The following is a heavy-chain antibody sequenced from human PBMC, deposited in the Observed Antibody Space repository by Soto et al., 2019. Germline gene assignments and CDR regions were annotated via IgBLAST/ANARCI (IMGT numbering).Heavy chain of an antibody. CDR2: TSSSSSYI. J-gene: IGHJ3*02. V-gene: IGHV3-21*01. D-gene: IGHD3-22*01. CDR1: GFTFSSYS. CDR3: ARGYHYYDSSGYDKWDAFDI. Sequence: EVQLVESGGGLVKPGGSLRLSCAASGFTFSSYSMNWVRQAPGKGLEWVSSTSSSSSYIDYADSVKGRFTISRDNAKNSLYLQMNSLRAEDTAVYYCARGYHYYDSSGYDKWDAFDIWGQGTMVTVSS.